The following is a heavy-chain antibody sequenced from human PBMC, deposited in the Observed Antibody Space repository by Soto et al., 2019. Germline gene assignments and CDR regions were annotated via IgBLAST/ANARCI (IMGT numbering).Heavy chain of an antibody. V-gene: IGHV3-23*01. Sequence: DVQLLESGGGLVQPEGSLRLSCAASGFTFSSYAMGWVRQGPGKGLEWVAVVSIGGSTHYVDSVRGRVTISRDNTKNTLSLQMNRLQAEDTAVYFFAKSRGAGGHFDYWGQGALVTVSS. D-gene: IGHD2-15*01. CDR2: VSIGGST. J-gene: IGHJ4*02. CDR1: GFTFSSYA. CDR3: AKSRGAGGHFDY.